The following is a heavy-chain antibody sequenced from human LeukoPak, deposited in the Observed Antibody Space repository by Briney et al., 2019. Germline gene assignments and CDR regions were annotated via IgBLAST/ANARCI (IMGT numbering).Heavy chain of an antibody. D-gene: IGHD3-22*01. CDR1: GFTFSSYW. CDR3: AKDIRVTYDSSGYYSH. CDR2: IKQDGSEK. Sequence: GGSLRLSCAASGFTFSSYWMSWVRQAPGKGLEWVANIKQDGSEKYYVDSVKGRFTISRDNAKNSLYLQMNSLRAEDTALYYCAKDIRVTYDSSGYYSHWGQGTLVTVSS. J-gene: IGHJ4*02. V-gene: IGHV3-7*03.